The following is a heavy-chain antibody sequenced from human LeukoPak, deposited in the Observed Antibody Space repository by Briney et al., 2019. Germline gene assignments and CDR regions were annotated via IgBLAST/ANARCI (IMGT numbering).Heavy chain of an antibody. Sequence: ASVKVSCKASGGTFSSYAISWVRQAPGQGLEWMGRIIPILGIANYAQKFQGRVTITADKSTSTAYMELSSLRSEDTAVYYCARDLFGGGRDYYDSRAMDVWGQGTTVTVSS. CDR1: GGTFSSYA. V-gene: IGHV1-69*04. CDR2: IIPILGIA. J-gene: IGHJ6*02. D-gene: IGHD3-22*01. CDR3: ARDLFGGGRDYYDSRAMDV.